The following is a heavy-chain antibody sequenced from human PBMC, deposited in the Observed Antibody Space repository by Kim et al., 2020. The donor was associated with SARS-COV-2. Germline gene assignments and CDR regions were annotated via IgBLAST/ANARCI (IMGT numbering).Heavy chain of an antibody. CDR2: IIPILGIA. CDR3: ARDPPCYSSSCDAYYYGMDV. CDR1: GGTFSSYA. Sequence: SVKVSCKASGGTFSSYAISWVRQAPGQGLEWMGRIIPILGIANYAQKFQGRVTITADKSTSTAYMELSSLRSEDTAVYYCARDPPCYSSSCDAYYYGMDVWGQGTTVTVSS. D-gene: IGHD6-13*01. J-gene: IGHJ6*02. V-gene: IGHV1-69*04.